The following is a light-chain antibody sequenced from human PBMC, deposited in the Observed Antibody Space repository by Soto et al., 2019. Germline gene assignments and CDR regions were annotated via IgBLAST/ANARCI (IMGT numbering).Light chain of an antibody. CDR2: GNS. CDR3: QSYDSRLSGYV. V-gene: IGLV1-40*01. CDR1: SSNIGAGYD. J-gene: IGLJ1*01. Sequence: QSALTQPPSVSGAPGQRVTISCTGSSSNIGAGYDVHWYQQLPGTAPKLLIYGNSTRPSGVPDRFSGSKSGTSASLAITGLQAEDEADYYCQSYDSRLSGYVFGTGAKVTVL.